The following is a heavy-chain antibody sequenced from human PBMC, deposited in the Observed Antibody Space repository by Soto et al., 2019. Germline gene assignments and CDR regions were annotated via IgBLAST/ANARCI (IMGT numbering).Heavy chain of an antibody. CDR1: GFTFSSYG. J-gene: IGHJ6*02. CDR2: IWYDGSNK. V-gene: IGHV3-33*01. D-gene: IGHD5-12*01. CDR3: ARDWLRYYYYYGMDV. Sequence: PGGSLRLSCAASGFTFSSYGMHWVRQAPGKGLEWVAVIWYDGSNKYYADSVKGRFTISRDNSKNTLYLQMNGLRAEDTAVYYCARDWLRYYYYYGMDVWGQGTTVTVSS.